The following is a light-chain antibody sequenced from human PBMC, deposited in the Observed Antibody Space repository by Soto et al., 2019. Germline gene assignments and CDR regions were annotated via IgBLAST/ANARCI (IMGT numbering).Light chain of an antibody. J-gene: IGKJ3*01. CDR1: QGIRND. CDR2: LTS. CDR3: LQHNSYPLS. Sequence: DIQMTQSPSSLSASVGDRVTITCRASQGIRNDLGWYQLRPGKAPKRLIHLTSSLQSGGPSRFSGSGSWTEFTLTISSLQPEASATYYCLQHNSYPLSFGPGTKVFIK. V-gene: IGKV1-17*01.